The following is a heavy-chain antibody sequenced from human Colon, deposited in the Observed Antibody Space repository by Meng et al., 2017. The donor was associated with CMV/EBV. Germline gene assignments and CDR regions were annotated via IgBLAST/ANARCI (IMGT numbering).Heavy chain of an antibody. CDR3: ARGDRWFCFDQ. CDR1: GFAVTDYY. CDR2: ISNSGNTI. J-gene: IGHJ4*02. Sequence: GESLKISCAASGFAVTDYYMAWIRQAQGKGLEWISYISNSGNTIYYADSVKGRFTISRDGAKNSLILQLSNLRDDDTATYHCARGDRWFCFDQWGQGTLVTVSS. D-gene: IGHD3-10*01. V-gene: IGHV3-11*01.